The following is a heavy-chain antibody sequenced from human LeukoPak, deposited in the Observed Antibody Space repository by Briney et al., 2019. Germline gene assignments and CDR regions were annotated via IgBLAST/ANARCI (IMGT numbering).Heavy chain of an antibody. J-gene: IGHJ6*02. D-gene: IGHD3-3*01. V-gene: IGHV4-59*01. Sequence: PSETLSLTCTVSGGSISSYYWSWIRQPPGKGLEWTGYIYYSGSTNYNPSLKSRVTISVDTSKNQFSLKLSSVTAADTAVYYCARGSDDFWSGYSMDVWGQGTTVTVSS. CDR3: ARGSDDFWSGYSMDV. CDR1: GGSISSYY. CDR2: IYYSGST.